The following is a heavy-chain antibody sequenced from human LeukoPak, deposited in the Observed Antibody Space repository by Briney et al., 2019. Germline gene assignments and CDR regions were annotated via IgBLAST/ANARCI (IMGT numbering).Heavy chain of an antibody. CDR1: GFTVSGNY. CDR3: AREFSWFGDRPGWFDS. Sequence: GGSLRLSCTASGFTVSGNYMSWVRQAPGKGREWVALIYNVGTTYYADSVKGRFTISKDNSKNTIYLQMNSLRADDTAVYYCAREFSWFGDRPGWFDSWGQGTLVTVSS. D-gene: IGHD3-10*01. J-gene: IGHJ5*01. V-gene: IGHV3-53*01. CDR2: IYNVGTT.